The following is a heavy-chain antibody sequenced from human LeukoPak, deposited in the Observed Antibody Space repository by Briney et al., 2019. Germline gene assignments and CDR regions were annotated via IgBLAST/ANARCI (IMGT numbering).Heavy chain of an antibody. CDR3: ARSGVDAFDI. J-gene: IGHJ3*02. CDR2: ISSSSSTI. Sequence: PGGSLRLSCAASGFTFSSYSMNWVRRAPGKGLEWVSYISSSSSTIYYADSVKGRFTISRDNAKNSLYLRMNSLRAEDTAVYYCARSGVDAFDIWGQGTMVTVSS. CDR1: GFTFSSYS. D-gene: IGHD2-15*01. V-gene: IGHV3-48*04.